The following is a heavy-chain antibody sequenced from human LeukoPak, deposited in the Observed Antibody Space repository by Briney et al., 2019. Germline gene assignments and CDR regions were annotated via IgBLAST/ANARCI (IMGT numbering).Heavy chain of an antibody. CDR3: ARDGGSGSYYYYGMDV. Sequence: SVKVSCKASGGTFSSYAISWVRQAPGQGLEWMGRIIPILGIANYAQKFQGRVTITADKSTSTAYMELSSLRSEDTAVYYCARDGGSGSYYYYGMDVWGQGTTVTVSS. J-gene: IGHJ6*02. CDR1: GGTFSSYA. D-gene: IGHD3-10*01. V-gene: IGHV1-69*04. CDR2: IIPILGIA.